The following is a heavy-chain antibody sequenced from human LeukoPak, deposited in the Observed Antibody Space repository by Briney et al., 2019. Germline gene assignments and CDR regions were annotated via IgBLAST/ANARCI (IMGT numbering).Heavy chain of an antibody. CDR3: ARDPIRITMIVVPRWAFDI. CDR2: IYYSGST. V-gene: IGHV4-59*12. D-gene: IGHD3-22*01. J-gene: IGHJ3*02. CDR1: GGSISSYY. Sequence: SETLSLTCTVSGGSISSYYWSWIRQPPGKGLEWIGYIYYSGSTNYNPSLKSRVTISVDTSKNQFSLKLSSVTAADTAVYYCARDPIRITMIVVPRWAFDIWGQGTMVTVSS.